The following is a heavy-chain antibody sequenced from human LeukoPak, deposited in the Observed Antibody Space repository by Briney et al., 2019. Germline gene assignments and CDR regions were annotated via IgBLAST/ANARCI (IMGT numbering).Heavy chain of an antibody. CDR2: ISSSSSYI. V-gene: IGHV3-21*01. J-gene: IGHJ4*02. D-gene: IGHD4-17*01. CDR1: GFTFSSYS. Sequence: PGGSLRLSCAASGFTFSSYSMNWVRQAPGKGLEWVSSISSSSSYIYYADSVKGRFTISRDNAKNSLYLQMNSLRVEDTAVYYCARDTVTTGASDYWGQGTLVTVSS. CDR3: ARDTVTTGASDY.